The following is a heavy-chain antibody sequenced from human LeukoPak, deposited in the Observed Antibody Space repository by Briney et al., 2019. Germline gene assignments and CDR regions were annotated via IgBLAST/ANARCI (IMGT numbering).Heavy chain of an antibody. CDR1: GFPFSDFH. D-gene: IGHD3-22*01. V-gene: IGHV3-11*04. J-gene: IGHJ4*02. Sequence: GGSLRLSCVGAGFPFSDFHMSWIRQAPGKGLEWVSYITSGGGFKYYADSVKGRFSISRDDSKNLVFLQMNSLRVEDTAVYYCARVRPGSSGSYYRTSWGQGTLVTVSS. CDR2: ITSGGGFK. CDR3: ARVRPGSSGSYYRTS.